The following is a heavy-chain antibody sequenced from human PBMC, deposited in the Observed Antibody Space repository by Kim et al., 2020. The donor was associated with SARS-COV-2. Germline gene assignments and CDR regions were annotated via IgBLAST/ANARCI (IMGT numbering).Heavy chain of an antibody. CDR3: AREGCNSTSCYDY. D-gene: IGHD2-2*01. J-gene: IGHJ4*02. V-gene: IGHV1-46*01. CDR1: GYTFTSYY. Sequence: ASVKVSCKASGYTFTSYYMHWVRQAPGQGLEWMGIINPSGGSTRYAQKFQGRVTMTRDTSTGTVYMELSSLRSDDTAVYYCAREGCNSTSCYDYRAQGTLVTVSS. CDR2: INPSGGST.